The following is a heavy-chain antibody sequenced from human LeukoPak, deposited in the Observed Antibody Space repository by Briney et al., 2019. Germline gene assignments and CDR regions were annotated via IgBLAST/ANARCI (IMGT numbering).Heavy chain of an antibody. CDR3: AREKAHYDILTGYYYAFDI. Sequence: SETLSLTCTVSGGSISSYYRSWIRQPPGKGLEWIGYIYYSGSTNYNPSLKSRVTISVVTSKNQFSLKLSSVTAADTAVYYCAREKAHYDILTGYYYAFDIWGQGTMVTVSS. D-gene: IGHD3-9*01. V-gene: IGHV4-59*01. J-gene: IGHJ3*02. CDR2: IYYSGST. CDR1: GGSISSYY.